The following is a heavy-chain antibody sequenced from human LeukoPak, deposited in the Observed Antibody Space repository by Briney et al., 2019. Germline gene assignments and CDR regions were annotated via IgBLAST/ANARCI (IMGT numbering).Heavy chain of an antibody. V-gene: IGHV1-69*04. CDR1: GGTFSSYA. CDR3: ARANLGRPVGHCSGGSCYSDSSWFDP. D-gene: IGHD2-15*01. J-gene: IGHJ5*02. Sequence: SVKFSCKASGGTFSSYAISWVRQAPGQGLEWMGRIIPIFGIANYAQKFQGRVTITADKSTSTAYMELSSLRSEDTAVYYCARANLGRPVGHCSGGSCYSDSSWFDPWGQGTLVTVSS. CDR2: IIPIFGIA.